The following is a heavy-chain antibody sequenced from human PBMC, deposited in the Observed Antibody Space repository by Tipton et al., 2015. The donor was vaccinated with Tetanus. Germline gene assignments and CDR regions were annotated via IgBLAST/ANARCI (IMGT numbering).Heavy chain of an antibody. D-gene: IGHD2-15*01. CDR3: ARVVGGYFDY. CDR2: INPSGST. J-gene: IGHJ4*02. V-gene: IGHV4-34*01. Sequence: TLSLTCAVYGGSFSGYYWSWIRQPPGKGLEWIGEINPSGSTNYNPSLKSRVTISVDTSKNQFSLKLSSVTAADTAVYYCARVVGGYFDYWGQGTLVTVSS. CDR1: GGSFSGYY.